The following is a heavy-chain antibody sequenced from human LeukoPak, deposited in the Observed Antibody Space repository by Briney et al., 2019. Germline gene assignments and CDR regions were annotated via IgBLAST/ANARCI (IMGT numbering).Heavy chain of an antibody. CDR3: TADYGDYPY. V-gene: IGHV3-66*01. J-gene: IGHJ4*02. Sequence: PGGSLRLSCAASGFTFSSYGMHWVRQAPGKGLEWVSVIHSGGSTYYADSVKGRFTISRDNSKNTLYLQMNSLRAEDTAVYYCTADYGDYPYWGQGTLVTVSS. D-gene: IGHD4-17*01. CDR2: IHSGGST. CDR1: GFTFSSYG.